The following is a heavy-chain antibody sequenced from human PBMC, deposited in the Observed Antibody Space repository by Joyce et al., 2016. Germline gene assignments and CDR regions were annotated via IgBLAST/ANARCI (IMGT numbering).Heavy chain of an antibody. J-gene: IGHJ6*02. D-gene: IGHD3-10*01. Sequence: VQLLESGGGLAQPGGSLSPSCAASGFLFNGDAMNWVRLAPGKGLEWVSGISGRCNTTSYGDAVKGRFTISRDTSKKTVYLQMDSLRVEDTAIYYCAKVLGNAMIRARKFYYYHGMDVWGQGTAVTVSS. CDR3: AKVLGNAMIRARKFYYYHGMDV. CDR2: ISGRCNTT. V-gene: IGHV3-23*01. CDR1: GFLFNGDA.